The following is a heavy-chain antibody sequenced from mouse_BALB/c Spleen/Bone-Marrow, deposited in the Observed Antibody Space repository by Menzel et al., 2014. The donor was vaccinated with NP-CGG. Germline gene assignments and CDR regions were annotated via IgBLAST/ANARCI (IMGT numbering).Heavy chain of an antibody. J-gene: IGHJ2*03. Sequence: EVQGVESGGGLVQPGGSLKLSCAASGFTFSCYGMSWVRQTPDKRLELVATINSNGGSTYYPDSVKGRFTISRDNAKNTLYLQMSSLKSEDTAMYYCARAWYFDYWGQGTSLTVSS. CDR1: GFTFSCYG. V-gene: IGHV5-6-3*01. CDR2: INSNGGST. CDR3: ARAWYFDY.